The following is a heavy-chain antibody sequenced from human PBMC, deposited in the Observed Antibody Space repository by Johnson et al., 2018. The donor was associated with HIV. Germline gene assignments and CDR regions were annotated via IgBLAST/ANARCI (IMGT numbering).Heavy chain of an antibody. CDR3: AKVGVGATGAFDI. J-gene: IGHJ3*02. D-gene: IGHD1-26*01. Sequence: QVQLVESGGGVVQPGRSLRLSCAASGFTFITYAMNWVRQAPGKGLQWVALISYDGSNKYCADSVKGRFTISRDNSKNTLYLQMTSLRAEDTAVYYGAKVGVGATGAFDIWGQGTVVTVSS. V-gene: IGHV3-30-3*01. CDR1: GFTFITYA. CDR2: ISYDGSNK.